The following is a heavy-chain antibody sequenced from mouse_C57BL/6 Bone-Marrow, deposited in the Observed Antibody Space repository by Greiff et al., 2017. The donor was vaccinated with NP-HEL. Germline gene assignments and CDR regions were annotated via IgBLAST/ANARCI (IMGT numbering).Heavy chain of an antibody. J-gene: IGHJ1*03. CDR1: GYSFTGYF. Sequence: EVQLQQSGPELVKPGDSVKISCKASGYSFTGYFMNWVMQSHGKSLEWIGRINPYNGDTFYNQKFKGKATLTVDKSSSTAHMELRSLTSEDSAVYYSARWGIYYDYGYFDVWGTGTTVTVSS. V-gene: IGHV1-20*01. D-gene: IGHD2-4*01. CDR2: INPYNGDT. CDR3: ARWGIYYDYGYFDV.